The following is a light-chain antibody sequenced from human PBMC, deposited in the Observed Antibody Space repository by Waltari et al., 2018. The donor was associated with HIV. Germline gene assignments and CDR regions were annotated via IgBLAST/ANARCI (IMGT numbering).Light chain of an antibody. V-gene: IGLV1-47*01. Sequence: QYVLTQPPSASAPPGQRVTNSCTGCTSNIGYNYVYWYQQFPGTAPKLLIVRNDQRPSGVPDRFSGSKSGTSASLAITGLRSEDEADYYCATWDDGLSGRRVFGGGTKLTVL. J-gene: IGLJ3*02. CDR1: TSNIGYNY. CDR3: ATWDDGLSGRRV. CDR2: RND.